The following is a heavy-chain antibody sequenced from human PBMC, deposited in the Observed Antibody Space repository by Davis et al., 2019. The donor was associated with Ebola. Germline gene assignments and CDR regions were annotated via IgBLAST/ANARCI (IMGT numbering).Heavy chain of an antibody. Sequence: ASVKVSCKVSGYTLTELSMHWVRQAPGKGLEWMGGFDPEDGETIYAQKFQGRVTMTEDTSTDTAYMELSSLRSEDTAVYYCATMRVYSSSDWGWFDPWGQGTLVTVSS. CDR3: ATMRVYSSSDWGWFDP. J-gene: IGHJ5*02. V-gene: IGHV1-24*01. CDR1: GYTLTELS. D-gene: IGHD6-13*01. CDR2: FDPEDGET.